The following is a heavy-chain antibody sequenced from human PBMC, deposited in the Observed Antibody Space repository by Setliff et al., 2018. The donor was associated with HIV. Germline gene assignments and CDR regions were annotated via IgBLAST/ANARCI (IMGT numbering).Heavy chain of an antibody. V-gene: IGHV4-4*07. CDR3: ARDEIDGDYHGREARFDY. CDR1: GGSISRFY. D-gene: IGHD4-17*01. J-gene: IGHJ4*02. Sequence: SETLSLTCTVSGGSISRFYWSWIRQSAEKGLEWIGRVYADGRTNYNPSLKSRVTMSLDTSKDLLSLRLSSVTAADTAVYYCARDEIDGDYHGREARFDYWGQGTLVTVSS. CDR2: VYADGRT.